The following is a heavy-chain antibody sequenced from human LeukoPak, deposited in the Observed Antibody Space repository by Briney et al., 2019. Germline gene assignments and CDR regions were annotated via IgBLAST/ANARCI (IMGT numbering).Heavy chain of an antibody. V-gene: IGHV3-21*01. Sequence: GGSLRLSCAASGFTFSSYSMSWVRQAPGKGLEWVSSIDSSSSHIYYADSLKGRFTISRDNAKNSLYLQMNSLRAEDTAVYYCARAQKLIGEFDYWGQGTLVTVSS. CDR1: GFTFSSYS. CDR2: IDSSSSHI. D-gene: IGHD3-10*01. J-gene: IGHJ4*02. CDR3: ARAQKLIGEFDY.